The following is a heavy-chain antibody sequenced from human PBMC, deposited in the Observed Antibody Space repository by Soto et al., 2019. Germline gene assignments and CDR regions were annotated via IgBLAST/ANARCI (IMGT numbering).Heavy chain of an antibody. J-gene: IGHJ4*02. D-gene: IGHD3-10*01. CDR1: GFTFSSYG. CDR2: IWYDGSNK. V-gene: IGHV3-33*01. CDR3: ARETEAEGLYGSTGFDY. Sequence: GGSLRLSCAASGFTFSSYGMHWVRQAPGKGLEWVAVIWYDGSNKYYADSVKGRFTISRDNSKNTLYLQMNSLRAEDTAVYYCARETEAEGLYGSTGFDYWGQGTLVTVSS.